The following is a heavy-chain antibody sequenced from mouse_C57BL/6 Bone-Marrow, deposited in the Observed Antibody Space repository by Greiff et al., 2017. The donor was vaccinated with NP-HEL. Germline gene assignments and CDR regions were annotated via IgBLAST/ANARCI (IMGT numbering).Heavy chain of an antibody. J-gene: IGHJ4*01. V-gene: IGHV1-4*01. CDR2: INPSSGYT. D-gene: IGHD1-1*01. Sequence: VQGVESGAELARPGASVKMSCKASGYTFTSYTMHWVKQRPGQGLEWIGYINPSSGYTKYNQKFKDKATLTADKSSSTAYMQLSSLTSEDSAVYYCARTITTVVAPYYAMDYWGQGTSVTVSS. CDR1: GYTFTSYT. CDR3: ARTITTVVAPYYAMDY.